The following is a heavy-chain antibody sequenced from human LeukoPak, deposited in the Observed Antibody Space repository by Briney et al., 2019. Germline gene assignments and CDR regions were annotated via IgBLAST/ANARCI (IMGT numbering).Heavy chain of an antibody. V-gene: IGHV3-53*01. CDR1: GFTFSSYS. J-gene: IGHJ4*02. D-gene: IGHD4-23*01. CDR3: ARDLPVVY. CDR2: IYSGGST. Sequence: GGSLRLPCAASGFTFSSYSMNWVRQAPGKGLEWVSVIYSGGSTYYADSVKGRFTISRDNSKNSLYLQMNSLRAEDTAVYYCARDLPVVYWGQGTLVTVSS.